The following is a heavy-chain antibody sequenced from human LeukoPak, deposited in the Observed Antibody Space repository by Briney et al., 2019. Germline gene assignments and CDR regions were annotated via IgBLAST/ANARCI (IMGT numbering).Heavy chain of an antibody. CDR3: ARGSSTEAFSAEYFQY. Sequence: GGSLRLSCTASRFTFSSYSMNWVRQAPGKGLEWVSSISSSGSYIYYADSVKGRFTISRDNAKNSLYLQMNSLRAEDTAVYYCARGSSTEAFSAEYFQYWGQGTQVTVSS. D-gene: IGHD2-21*02. V-gene: IGHV3-21*04. CDR1: RFTFSSYS. J-gene: IGHJ1*01. CDR2: ISSSGSYI.